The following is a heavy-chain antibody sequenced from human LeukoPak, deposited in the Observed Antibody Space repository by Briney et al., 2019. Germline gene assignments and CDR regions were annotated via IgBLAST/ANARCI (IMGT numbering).Heavy chain of an antibody. V-gene: IGHV6-1*01. J-gene: IGHJ3*01. D-gene: IGHD4-11*01. CDR3: ARGQYSTFDV. Sequence: SQTLSLTCAISGDSVSSNSVAWNWTRQSPSRGLEWLGRTYRRSTYYAVSLRGRITISPDTSNNQFSLHLNSVTPEDTAVYYCARGQYSTFDVWGQGTLVTVSS. CDR1: GDSVSSNSVA. CDR2: TYRRST.